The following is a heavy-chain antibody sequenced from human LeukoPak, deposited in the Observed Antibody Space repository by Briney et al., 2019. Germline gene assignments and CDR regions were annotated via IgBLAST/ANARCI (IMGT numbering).Heavy chain of an antibody. J-gene: IGHJ5*02. Sequence: GRSLRLSCAASGFTFSSYGMHWVRQAPGKGLEWVAVIWYDGSNKYYADSVKGRFTISRDNSKNTLYLQMNSLRAEDTAVYYCARAAVAGTGYAWGQGTLVTVSS. CDR2: IWYDGSNK. V-gene: IGHV3-33*01. D-gene: IGHD6-19*01. CDR1: GFTFSSYG. CDR3: ARAAVAGTGYA.